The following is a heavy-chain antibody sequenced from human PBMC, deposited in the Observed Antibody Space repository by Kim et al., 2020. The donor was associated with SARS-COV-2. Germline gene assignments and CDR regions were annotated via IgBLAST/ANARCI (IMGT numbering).Heavy chain of an antibody. J-gene: IGHJ6*02. CDR3: ARVLIVAPLYGMDV. Sequence: YAQSVQGRVMLTRDTSISTAYLELSSLTSDDTAVYYCARVLIVAPLYGMDVWGQGTTVSVSS. D-gene: IGHD6-6*01. V-gene: IGHV1-2*02.